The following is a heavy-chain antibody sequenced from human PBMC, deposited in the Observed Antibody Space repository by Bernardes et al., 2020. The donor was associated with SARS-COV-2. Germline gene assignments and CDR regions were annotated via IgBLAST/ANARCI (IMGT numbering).Heavy chain of an antibody. CDR3: AGGSGATTAY. D-gene: IGHD1-26*01. V-gene: IGHV4-59*01. Sequence: SETLSLTCTVSGGSINSYYWNWIRQPPGKGLEWIGYIYYSGSTNYNPSLRGRITMSVDTSRNQFSLKLNSVTAADTAVYYCAGGSGATTAYWGQGTLVTVSS. CDR2: IYYSGST. J-gene: IGHJ4*02. CDR1: GGSINSYY.